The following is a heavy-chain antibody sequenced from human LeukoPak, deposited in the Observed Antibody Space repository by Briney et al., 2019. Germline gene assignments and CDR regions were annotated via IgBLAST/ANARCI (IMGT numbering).Heavy chain of an antibody. CDR1: GFAFSGSA. CDR3: TRLGAGDY. CDR2: IRSKANCYAT. Sequence: GGSLRLSCAASGFAFSGSAMHWVRQASGKGLEWVGRIRSKANCYATAYAASVKGRFTISRDDSKNTAYLQMNSLKTEDTAVYYCTRLGAGDYWGQGTLVTVSS. J-gene: IGHJ4*02. D-gene: IGHD1-26*01. V-gene: IGHV3-73*01.